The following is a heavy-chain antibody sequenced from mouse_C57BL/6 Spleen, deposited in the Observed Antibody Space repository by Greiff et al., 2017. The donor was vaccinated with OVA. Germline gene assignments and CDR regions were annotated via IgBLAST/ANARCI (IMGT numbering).Heavy chain of an antibody. Sequence: QVTLKESGPGILQPSQTLSLTCSFSGFSLSTFGMGVGWIRQPSGKGLEWLAHIWWDDDKYYNPALKSRLTISKDTSKNQVFLKIANVDTADTATYYCARIPDYYGSSYGSYFDYWGQGTTLTVSS. CDR3: ARIPDYYGSSYGSYFDY. D-gene: IGHD1-1*01. CDR2: IWWDDDK. CDR1: GFSLSTFGMG. V-gene: IGHV8-8*01. J-gene: IGHJ2*01.